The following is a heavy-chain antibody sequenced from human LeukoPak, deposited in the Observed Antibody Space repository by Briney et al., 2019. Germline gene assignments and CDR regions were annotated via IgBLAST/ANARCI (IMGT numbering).Heavy chain of an antibody. CDR1: GGSISSYY. V-gene: IGHV4-4*07. CDR3: ARDVIFLGRYYDFWSGNPSDAFDI. CDR2: IYTSGST. D-gene: IGHD3-3*01. J-gene: IGHJ3*02. Sequence: SETLSLTCTVSGGSISSYYWSWIRQPAGKGLEWIGRIYTSGSTNYNPSLKSRVTISVDTSKNQFSLKLSSVTAADTAVYYCARDVIFLGRYYDFWSGNPSDAFDIWGQGTMVTVSS.